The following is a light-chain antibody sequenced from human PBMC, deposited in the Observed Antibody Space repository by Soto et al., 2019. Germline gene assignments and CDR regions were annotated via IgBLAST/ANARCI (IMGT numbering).Light chain of an antibody. CDR1: SSDVGSYNL. J-gene: IGLJ1*01. CDR2: EGS. CDR3: SAYAGSSPYYV. Sequence: QSALTQPASVSGSPGQSITISCTGTSSDVGSYNLVSWYQQHPGKAPKLMIYEGSKRPSGVSNRFSGSKSGNTASLTISGLQAEDEADYECSAYAGSSPYYVIGTGTKVTVL. V-gene: IGLV2-23*01.